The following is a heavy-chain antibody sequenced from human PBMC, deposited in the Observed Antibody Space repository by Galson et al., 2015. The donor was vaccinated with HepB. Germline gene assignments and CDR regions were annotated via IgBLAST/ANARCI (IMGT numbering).Heavy chain of an antibody. CDR1: GYTFTSYD. CDR2: MNPNSGNT. Sequence: SVKVSCKASGYTFTSYDINWVRQATGQGLEWMGWMNPNSGNTGYAQKFQGRVTMTRNTSISTAYMELSSLRSEDTAVYYCARGLRRGNWFDPWGQGTLVTVSS. CDR3: ARGLRRGNWFDP. V-gene: IGHV1-8*01. D-gene: IGHD3-10*01. J-gene: IGHJ5*02.